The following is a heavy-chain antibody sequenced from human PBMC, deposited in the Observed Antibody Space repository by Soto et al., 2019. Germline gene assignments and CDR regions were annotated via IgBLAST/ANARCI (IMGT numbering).Heavy chain of an antibody. CDR3: SKLTGTTFY. D-gene: IGHD1-7*01. CDR1: GFTFSNYG. CDR2: ISGSGGST. V-gene: IGHV3-23*01. Sequence: EMQLLEPGGGLVQPGGSLRLSCTASGFTFSNYGMSWVRQAPGQGLEWVSGISGSGGSTYYADSVKGRFTISRANSKNTLYLQMNSLRAEDTAIYYCSKLTGTTFYWGQGTLVTVSS. J-gene: IGHJ4*02.